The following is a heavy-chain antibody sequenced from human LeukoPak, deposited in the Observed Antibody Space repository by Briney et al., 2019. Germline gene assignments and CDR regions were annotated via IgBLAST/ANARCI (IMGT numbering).Heavy chain of an antibody. Sequence: PGGSLRLSCAASGYTFSRYGMHWVRQATGKGLEWVAFIRYDGSNKYYADSVKGRFTISRDNSKNTLYLQMNSQRAEDTAVYYXAKXHHDYGQEMDVWGQGTTVTVSS. V-gene: IGHV3-30*02. CDR2: IRYDGSNK. D-gene: IGHD4-17*01. CDR1: GYTFSRYG. CDR3: AKXHHDYGQEMDV. J-gene: IGHJ6*02.